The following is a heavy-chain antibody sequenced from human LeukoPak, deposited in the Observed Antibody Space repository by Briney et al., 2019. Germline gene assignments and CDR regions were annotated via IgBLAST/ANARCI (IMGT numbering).Heavy chain of an antibody. J-gene: IGHJ1*01. V-gene: IGHV1-69-2*01. Sequence: ASVKVSCKASGYTFSVYYIHWVRQAPGKGLEWMGRVDPEDGRTVFAQKFQGRVTITAGTSTDTAYIELNSLRSEDTAVYYCAKVSDFWSGYKYFQHWGQGTLVTVSS. D-gene: IGHD3-3*01. CDR3: AKVSDFWSGYKYFQH. CDR1: GYTFSVYY. CDR2: VDPEDGRT.